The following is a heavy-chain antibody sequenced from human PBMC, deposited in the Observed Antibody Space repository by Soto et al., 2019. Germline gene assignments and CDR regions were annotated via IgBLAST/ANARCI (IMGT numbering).Heavy chain of an antibody. CDR2: INPSGGST. D-gene: IGHD3-16*01. CDR3: ARGGGESNYYYYQLGG. CDR1: GYTFTSYY. J-gene: IGHJ6*03. Sequence: QVQLVQSGAEVKKPGASVKVSCKASGYTFTSYYMHWVRQAPGQGLEWMGIINPSGGSTSYAQKLPGRVNMTREQYTRKVYMERGSLRSEDPAVDYCARGGGESNYYYYQLGGWGKGTTVTVSS. V-gene: IGHV1-46*01.